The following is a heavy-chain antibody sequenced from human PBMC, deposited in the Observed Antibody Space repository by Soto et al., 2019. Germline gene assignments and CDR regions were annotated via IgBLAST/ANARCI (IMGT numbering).Heavy chain of an antibody. V-gene: IGHV3-7*03. Sequence: PGGSLRLSCAASGFTFSSYWMSWFRQAPGKGLEWVANIKQDGSEKYYVDSVKGRFTISRDNAKNSLYLQMNSLRAEDTAVYYCARVKWTSDFDYWGQGTLVTVSS. D-gene: IGHD2-2*01. CDR1: GFTFSSYW. CDR3: ARVKWTSDFDY. CDR2: IKQDGSEK. J-gene: IGHJ4*02.